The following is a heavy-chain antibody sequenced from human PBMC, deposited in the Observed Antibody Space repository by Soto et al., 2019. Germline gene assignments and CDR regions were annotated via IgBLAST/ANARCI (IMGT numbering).Heavy chain of an antibody. CDR3: ARVGTTNIGYSYGYFDY. CDR2: IGTAGDT. D-gene: IGHD5-18*01. Sequence: GGSLRLSCAATGFTFSSSDMQWVRQATGKGLEWVSAIGTAGDTYYPGSVKGRFTISRENAKNSLYLQMNSLRAEDTAVYYCARVGTTNIGYSYGYFDYWGQGTLVTVSS. V-gene: IGHV3-13*01. J-gene: IGHJ4*02. CDR1: GFTFSSSD.